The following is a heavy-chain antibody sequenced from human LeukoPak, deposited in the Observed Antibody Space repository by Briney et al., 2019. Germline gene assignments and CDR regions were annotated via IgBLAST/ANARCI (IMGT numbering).Heavy chain of an antibody. V-gene: IGHV1-2*02. CDR1: GYTFTGYY. CDR3: AASGDWDDGWYFDL. CDR2: INPNSGGT. J-gene: IGHJ2*01. D-gene: IGHD2-21*02. Sequence: ASVKVSCKASGYTFTGYYMHWVRQAPGQGLEWMGWINPNSGGTNYAQKFQGRVTMTRDTSISTAYMKLSRLRSDDTAVYYCAASGDWDDGWYFDLWGRGTLVTVSS.